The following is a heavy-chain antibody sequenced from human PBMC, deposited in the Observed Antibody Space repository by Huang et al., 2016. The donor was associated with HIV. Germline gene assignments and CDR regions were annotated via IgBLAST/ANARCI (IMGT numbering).Heavy chain of an antibody. CDR1: GFTFSSYG. J-gene: IGHJ3*02. CDR2: IRDDGSNQ. Sequence: QVQLVESGGGVVQPGGSLRLSCAASGFTFSSYGMHWVRQAPGKGLEWMAFIRDDGSNQYYADSVRGRFTISRDNSKNTLYLQMNSLRAEDTAVYYCAKGSMANAFDIWGQGTMVTVSS. D-gene: IGHD3-10*01. CDR3: AKGSMANAFDI. V-gene: IGHV3-30*02.